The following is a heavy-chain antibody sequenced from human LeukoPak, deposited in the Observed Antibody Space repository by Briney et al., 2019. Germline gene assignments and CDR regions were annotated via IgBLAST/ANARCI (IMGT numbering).Heavy chain of an antibody. J-gene: IGHJ5*02. Sequence: ASVKVSCKASGYTFTGYYMHWVRQAPAQGLEWMGRINPNSGGTNYAQKFQGRVTMTRDTSISTAYMELSRLRSDDTAVYYCARDPRAPGLRFLEWLSPNWFDPWGQGTLVTVSS. CDR2: INPNSGGT. D-gene: IGHD3-3*01. V-gene: IGHV1-2*06. CDR3: ARDPRAPGLRFLEWLSPNWFDP. CDR1: GYTFTGYY.